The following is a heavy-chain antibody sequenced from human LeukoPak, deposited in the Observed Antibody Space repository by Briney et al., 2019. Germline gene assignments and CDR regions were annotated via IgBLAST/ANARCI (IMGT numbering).Heavy chain of an antibody. CDR2: ISSSSTYI. Sequence: GGSLRLSCAASGFTFSSYTMNWVRQAPGKGLEWVSSISSSSTYIYYADSVKGRFTISRDNAKNSLYLQMNSLRAEDTAVYYCARGVSYRVVVTATDFDYWGQGTLVTVSS. D-gene: IGHD2-21*02. V-gene: IGHV3-21*01. CDR3: ARGVSYRVVVTATDFDY. CDR1: GFTFSSYT. J-gene: IGHJ4*02.